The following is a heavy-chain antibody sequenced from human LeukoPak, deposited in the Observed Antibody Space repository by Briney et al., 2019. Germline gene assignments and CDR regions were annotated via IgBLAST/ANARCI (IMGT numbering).Heavy chain of an antibody. D-gene: IGHD3-3*01. CDR1: GFTFSSYA. CDR3: ARDNYDDSTFDY. Sequence: PGGSLRLSCAASGFTFSSYAMHWVRQAPGKGLEWVSSISRSSSSISYADSVRGRFTISRDNANNLLYLQMNSLRAEDTAVYYCARDNYDDSTFDYWGQGTLVTVSS. CDR2: ISRSSSSI. V-gene: IGHV3-21*06. J-gene: IGHJ4*02.